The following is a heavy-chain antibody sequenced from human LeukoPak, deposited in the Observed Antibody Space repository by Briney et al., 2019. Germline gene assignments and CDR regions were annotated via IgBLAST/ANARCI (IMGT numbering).Heavy chain of an antibody. V-gene: IGHV4-34*01. Sequence: SETLSLTCAVYGGSFSGYYWSWIRQPPGKGLEWIGEINHSGSTNYNPSLKSRVTISVDTSKNQFSLKLSSVTAADTAVYYCESIAAAGGIDNWGQGTLVTVSS. D-gene: IGHD6-13*01. CDR2: INHSGST. J-gene: IGHJ4*02. CDR1: GGSFSGYY. CDR3: ESIAAAGGIDN.